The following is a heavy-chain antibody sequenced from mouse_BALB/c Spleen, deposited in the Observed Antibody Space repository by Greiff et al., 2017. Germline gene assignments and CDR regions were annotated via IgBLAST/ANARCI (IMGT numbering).Heavy chain of an antibody. CDR2: IDPSDSYT. D-gene: IGHD2-1*01. CDR3: ARPLYGNGAFDY. Sequence: QVQLQQPGAELVKPGASVKLSCKASGYTFTSYWMHWVKQRPGQGLEWIGEIDPSDSYTNYNQKFKGKATLTVDKSSSTAYMQLSSLTSEDSAVYYWARPLYGNGAFDYWGEGTTLTVSS. V-gene: IGHV1-69*02. CDR1: GYTFTSYW. J-gene: IGHJ2*01.